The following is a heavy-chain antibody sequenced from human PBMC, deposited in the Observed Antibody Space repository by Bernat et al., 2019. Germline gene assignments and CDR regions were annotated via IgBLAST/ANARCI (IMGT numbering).Heavy chain of an antibody. J-gene: IGHJ4*02. CDR3: ARDRVYCSGGTCYFLLDY. V-gene: IGHV1-18*01. D-gene: IGHD2-15*01. Sequence: QVQLVQSGAEVKKPGASLKVSCKASGYTFVNYAITWVRQAPGQGLEWMGWSNVYNGNTKFAQKLQGRVNMTTDTSTSTAYMELSSLGSDDTAVYYCARDRVYCSGGTCYFLLDYWGQGTLVTVSS. CDR1: GYTFVNYA. CDR2: SNVYNGNT.